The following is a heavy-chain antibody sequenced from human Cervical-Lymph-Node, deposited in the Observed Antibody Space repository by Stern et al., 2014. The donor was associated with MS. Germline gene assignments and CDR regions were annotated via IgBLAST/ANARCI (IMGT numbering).Heavy chain of an antibody. CDR2: IWYDGSNK. D-gene: IGHD2-15*01. CDR1: GFTFSSYG. V-gene: IGHV3-33*01. J-gene: IGHJ4*02. CDR3: ARDRHDLGYCSGGSCYLPDY. Sequence: MQLVESGGGVVQPGRSLRLSCAASGFTFSSYGMHWVRQAPGKGLEWVAVIWYDGSNKYYADSVKGRFTISRDNSENTLYLQMNSLRAEDTAVYYCARDRHDLGYCSGGSCYLPDYWGQGTLVTVSS.